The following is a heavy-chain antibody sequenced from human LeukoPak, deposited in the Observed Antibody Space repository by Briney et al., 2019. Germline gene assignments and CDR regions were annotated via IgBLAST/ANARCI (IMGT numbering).Heavy chain of an antibody. V-gene: IGHV4-59*01. D-gene: IGHD2-2*01. J-gene: IGHJ3*02. CDR1: GGSISSYY. CDR3: ARTVVARLGAFGI. Sequence: PSETLSLTCTVSGGSISSYYWSWIRQPPGKGLEWIGYIYYSGSTNYNPSLKSRVTISVDTSKNQFSLKLSSVTAADTAVYYCARTVVARLGAFGIWGQGTMVTVSS. CDR2: IYYSGST.